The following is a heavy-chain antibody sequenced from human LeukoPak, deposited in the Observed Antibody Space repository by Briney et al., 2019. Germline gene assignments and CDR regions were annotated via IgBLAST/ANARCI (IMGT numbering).Heavy chain of an antibody. CDR3: ARAPMPNYYYYMDV. V-gene: IGHV4-61*02. CDR2: IYTSGSS. CDR1: GGSISSGSYY. J-gene: IGHJ6*03. D-gene: IGHD2-2*01. Sequence: SETLSLTCTVSGGSISSGSYYWSWIRQPAGKGLEWIGRIYTSGSSNYNPSLKSRVTISVDTSKNQFSLKLSSVTAADTAVYYCARAPMPNYYYYMDVWGKGTTVTVSS.